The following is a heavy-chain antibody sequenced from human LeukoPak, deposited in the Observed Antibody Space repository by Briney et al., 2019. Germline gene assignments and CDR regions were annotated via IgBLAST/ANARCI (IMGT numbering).Heavy chain of an antibody. V-gene: IGHV1-46*01. CDR1: GYTFTSYY. Sequence: ASVKVSCKASGYTFTSYYIHWVRQAPGQGLEWMGVINSSGGGTTYAQKFQGRVTMTRDTSTSTVYMELSSLRSEDTAVYYCARDVFGLDYWGQGTLVTVSS. CDR3: ARDVFGLDY. D-gene: IGHD3-10*01. J-gene: IGHJ4*02. CDR2: INSSGGGT.